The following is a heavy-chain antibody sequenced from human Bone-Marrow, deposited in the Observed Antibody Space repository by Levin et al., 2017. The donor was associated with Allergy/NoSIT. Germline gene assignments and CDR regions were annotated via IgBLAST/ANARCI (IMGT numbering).Heavy chain of an antibody. CDR1: GFSLTTYRMS. CDR3: ARMTDKDYMEY. V-gene: IGHV2-70*01. D-gene: IGHD2/OR15-2a*01. Sequence: SGPTLVKPTQTLTLTCDFSGFSLTTYRMSVSWIRQPPGKALEWLALIDWDDDKYYPTSLKTRLTISKDTSRNQVVPEMTDMDPVDTATYYCARMTDKDYMEYWGQGSLVTVSS. CDR2: IDWDDDK. J-gene: IGHJ4*02.